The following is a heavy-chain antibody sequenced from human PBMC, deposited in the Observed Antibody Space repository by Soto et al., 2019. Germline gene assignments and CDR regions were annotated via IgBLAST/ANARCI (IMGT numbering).Heavy chain of an antibody. CDR1: GGSISSSSYY. J-gene: IGHJ4*02. CDR3: ASNYGDYGNYFDY. Sequence: QLQLQESGPGLVKPSETLSLTCTVSGGSISSSSYYWGWIRQPPGKGLEWIGSIYYSGSTYYNPSLKSRVTISVDTSKNQFSLKLSSVTAADTAVYYCASNYGDYGNYFDYWGQRTLVTVSS. V-gene: IGHV4-39*01. D-gene: IGHD4-17*01. CDR2: IYYSGST.